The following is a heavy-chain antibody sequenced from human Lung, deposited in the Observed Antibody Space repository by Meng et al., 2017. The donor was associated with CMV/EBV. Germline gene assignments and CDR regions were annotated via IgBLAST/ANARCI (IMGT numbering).Heavy chain of an antibody. D-gene: IGHD3-22*01. J-gene: IGHJ4*02. Sequence: SVXVSXXAFGYTFTDYYIHWVRQAPGQGLEWMGWINPNSGVTNYAQKFQGRVSMTRDMSISAAYMELSGLRSDDTAAFYCAREGLGNSGFYYFFDYWGQGTXV. CDR3: AREGLGNSGFYYFFDY. V-gene: IGHV1-2*02. CDR1: GYTFTDYY. CDR2: INPNSGVT.